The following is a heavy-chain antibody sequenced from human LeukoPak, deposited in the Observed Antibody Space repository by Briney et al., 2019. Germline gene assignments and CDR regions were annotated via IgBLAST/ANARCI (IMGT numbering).Heavy chain of an antibody. D-gene: IGHD6-19*01. J-gene: IGHJ6*02. CDR1: GFTFSSYW. CDR3: ATVEHSSGWSYYYYGMDV. V-gene: IGHV3-7*01. Sequence: GGSLRLSCAASGFTFSSYWMSWVRQAPGKGLEWVANIKQDGSEKYYVDSVKGRFTISRDNAKNSLYLQMNSLRAEDTAVYYCATVEHSSGWSYYYYGMDVWGQGTTVTVSS. CDR2: IKQDGSEK.